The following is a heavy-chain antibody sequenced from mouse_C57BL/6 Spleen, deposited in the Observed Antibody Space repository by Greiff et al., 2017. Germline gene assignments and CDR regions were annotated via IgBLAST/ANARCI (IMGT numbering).Heavy chain of an antibody. J-gene: IGHJ4*01. V-gene: IGHV1-63*01. CDR3: ARGDYDDYYAMDY. D-gene: IGHD2-3*01. CDR2: IYPGGGYT. CDR1: GYTFTNYW. Sequence: VQLQQSGAELVRPGTSVKMSCKASGYTFTNYWIGWAKQRPGHGLEWIGDIYPGGGYTNYNEKFKGKATLTADKSSSTAYMQFSSLTSKDSAIYYCARGDYDDYYAMDYWGQGTSVTVSS.